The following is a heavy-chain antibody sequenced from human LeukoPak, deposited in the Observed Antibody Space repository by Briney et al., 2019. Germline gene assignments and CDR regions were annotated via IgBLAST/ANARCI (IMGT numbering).Heavy chain of an antibody. D-gene: IGHD2-21*01. J-gene: IGHJ4*02. CDR2: ISYDGSNE. CDR1: GFPFSSYG. Sequence: PGTSLRLSCAASGFPFSSYGMHWVRQAPGKGLEWVAVISYDGSNEYYADSVKGRFTISRDNSKNTLYLQMSSLRAEDTAVYYCAKEFNRGLPDYWGQGTLVTVPS. V-gene: IGHV3-30*18. CDR3: AKEFNRGLPDY.